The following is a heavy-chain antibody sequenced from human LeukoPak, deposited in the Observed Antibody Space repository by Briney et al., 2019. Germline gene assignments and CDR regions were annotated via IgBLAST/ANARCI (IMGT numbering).Heavy chain of an antibody. Sequence: PGGSLRLSCAASGFTFSSYEMNWVRQAPGKGLEWVSYISSSGSTIYYADSVKGRFTISRDNSKNTLYLQMNSLRAEDTAVYYCAKDSSSDYDILTGYYQPITWFDYWGQGTLVTVSS. CDR3: AKDSSSDYDILTGYYQPITWFDY. CDR1: GFTFSSYE. D-gene: IGHD3-9*01. J-gene: IGHJ4*02. CDR2: ISSSGSTI. V-gene: IGHV3-48*03.